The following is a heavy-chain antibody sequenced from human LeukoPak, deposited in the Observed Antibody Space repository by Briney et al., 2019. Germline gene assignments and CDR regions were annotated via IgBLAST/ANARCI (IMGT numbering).Heavy chain of an antibody. Sequence: ASVRVSCKPSGYTFSGFYIHWVRQAPGQGLEWMGWISPNSGGTDYAQRFQGRVTMTRDTSISTAYMELSSLRSDDTAVYYCARVRGRSNWFNPWGQGTLVTVSS. V-gene: IGHV1-2*02. CDR3: ARVRGRSNWFNP. J-gene: IGHJ5*02. CDR2: ISPNSGGT. CDR1: GYTFSGFY. D-gene: IGHD3-16*01.